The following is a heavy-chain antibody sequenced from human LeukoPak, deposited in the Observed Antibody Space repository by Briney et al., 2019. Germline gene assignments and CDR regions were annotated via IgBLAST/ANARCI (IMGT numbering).Heavy chain of an antibody. CDR3: ARGKSSSRFDY. V-gene: IGHV4-59*01. D-gene: IGHD6-13*01. CDR2: IYYSGST. J-gene: IGHJ4*02. CDR1: GGSISSYY. Sequence: SETLSLTCTVSGGSISSYYWSWIRQPPGKGLGWIGYIYYSGSTNYNPSLKSRVTISVDTSKNQFSLKLSSVTAADTAVYYGARGKSSSRFDYWGQGTLVTVSS.